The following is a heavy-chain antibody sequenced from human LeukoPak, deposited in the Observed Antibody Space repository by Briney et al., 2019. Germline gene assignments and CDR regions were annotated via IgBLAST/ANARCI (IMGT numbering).Heavy chain of an antibody. CDR1: GFTFSSYS. CDR2: ISSSSSTI. Sequence: GGSLRLSCAASGFTFSSYSMNWVRQAPGKGLEWVAYISSSSSTIYYADSVKGRFTISRDNSKNTLYLQMNSLRAEDTAVYYCAREGVHADSSGYYYDYYFDYWGQGTLVTVSS. D-gene: IGHD3-22*01. J-gene: IGHJ4*02. CDR3: AREGVHADSSGYYYDYYFDY. V-gene: IGHV3-48*01.